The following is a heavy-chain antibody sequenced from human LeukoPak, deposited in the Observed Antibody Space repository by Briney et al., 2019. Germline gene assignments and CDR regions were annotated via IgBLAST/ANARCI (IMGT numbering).Heavy chain of an antibody. D-gene: IGHD2-2*01. J-gene: IGHJ1*01. CDR3: AKRGYCSSTSCPFQH. CDR1: GFTFSSYA. V-gene: IGHV3-23*01. Sequence: PGGSLRLSCAASGFTFSSYAMSWVRQAPGKGLEWVSAISGSGGSTYYADSVKGRFTISRDNSKNTLYLQMNSLRAEGTAVYYCAKRGYCSSTSCPFQHWGQGTLVTVSS. CDR2: ISGSGGST.